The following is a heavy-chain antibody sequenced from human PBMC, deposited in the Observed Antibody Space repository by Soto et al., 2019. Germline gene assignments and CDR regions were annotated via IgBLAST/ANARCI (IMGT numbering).Heavy chain of an antibody. V-gene: IGHV3-30*18. J-gene: IGHJ6*02. CDR2: ISYDGSNK. D-gene: IGHD3-3*01. CDR3: AKAVHYDFWSGYYTQFYYYYGMDV. Sequence: GGSLRLCCAASGFTFSRYGMHWVRQAPGKGLEWVAVISYDGSNKYYADSVKGRFTISRDNSKNTLYLQMNSLRAEDTAVYYCAKAVHYDFWSGYYTQFYYYYGMDVWGQGTTVTVS. CDR1: GFTFSRYG.